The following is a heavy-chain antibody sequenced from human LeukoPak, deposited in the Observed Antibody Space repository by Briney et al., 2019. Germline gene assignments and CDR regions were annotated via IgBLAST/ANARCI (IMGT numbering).Heavy chain of an antibody. V-gene: IGHV4-4*02. CDR3: ARDNYDNSGYYFDY. CDR1: GGSISSSNW. J-gene: IGHJ4*02. Sequence: SETLSLTCAVSGGSISSSNWWSWVRQPPGKGLEWIGEIYHSGRTNYTPSLRSRVTISVDKSKNQLSLKLSSVTAADTAVYYCARDNYDNSGYYFDYWGQGTLVTVSS. D-gene: IGHD3-22*01. CDR2: IYHSGRT.